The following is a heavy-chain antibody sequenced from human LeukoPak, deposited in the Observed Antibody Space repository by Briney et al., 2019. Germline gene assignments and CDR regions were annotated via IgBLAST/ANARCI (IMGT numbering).Heavy chain of an antibody. D-gene: IGHD3-22*01. CDR2: ISAYNGNT. CDR1: GYTFTSYG. V-gene: IGHV1-18*01. CDR3: ARVGGYYPITPLQYFDY. Sequence: ASVKVSCKASGYTFTSYGISWVRQAPGQGLEWMGWISAYNGNTNYAQKLQGRVTMTKDTSTSTAYMELRSLRSDDTAVYYCARVGGYYPITPLQYFDYWGQGTLVTVSS. J-gene: IGHJ4*02.